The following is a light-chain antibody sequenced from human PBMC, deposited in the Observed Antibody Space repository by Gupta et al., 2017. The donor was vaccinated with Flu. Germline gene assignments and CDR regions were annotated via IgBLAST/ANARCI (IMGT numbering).Light chain of an antibody. CDR3: QQRSDWPT. Sequence: EIVLTQSPATLSLSPGERATLSCRASQSVSSNLAWYQQKPGQAPRLLIYDASNRATGIPARFSGTWSGTDFTLTISSLEPEDFAFYYCQQRSDWPTFGPGTKVDI. CDR2: DAS. CDR1: QSVSSN. J-gene: IGKJ3*01. V-gene: IGKV3-11*01.